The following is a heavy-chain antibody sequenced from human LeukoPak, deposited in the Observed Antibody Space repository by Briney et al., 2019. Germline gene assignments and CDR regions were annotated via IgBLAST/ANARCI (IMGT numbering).Heavy chain of an antibody. CDR2: ISYDGSNK. CDR1: GFTFSSYG. V-gene: IGHV3-30*18. Sequence: GGSLRLSCAASGFTFSSYGMHWVRQAPGKGLEWVAVISYDGSNKYYADSVKGRFTISRDNSKNTLYLQMNSLRAEDTAVYYCAKSMARGQYYYYGMDVWGQGTTVTVSS. CDR3: AKSMARGQYYYYGMDV. D-gene: IGHD3-10*01. J-gene: IGHJ6*02.